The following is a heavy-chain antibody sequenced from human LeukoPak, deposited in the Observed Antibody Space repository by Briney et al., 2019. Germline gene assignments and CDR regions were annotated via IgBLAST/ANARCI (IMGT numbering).Heavy chain of an antibody. CDR1: GYSFTSYW. CDR3: ARVFILNGYYISYYFDY. V-gene: IGHV5-10-1*01. Sequence: GESLKISCKGSGYSFTSYWISWVRQMPGKGLEWMGRIDPSDSYTNYSPSFQGHVTISADKSISTAYLQWSSLKASDTAMYYCARVFILNGYYISYYFDYWGQGTLVTVSS. CDR2: IDPSDSYT. D-gene: IGHD3-9*01. J-gene: IGHJ4*02.